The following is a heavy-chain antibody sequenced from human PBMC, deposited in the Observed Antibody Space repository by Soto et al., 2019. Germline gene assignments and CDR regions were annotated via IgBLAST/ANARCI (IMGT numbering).Heavy chain of an antibody. V-gene: IGHV3-23*01. CDR3: VKAWGVFDP. Sequence: VGPLSLSFQPFGFPFSSYAMSGFRQAPGKGPEWVSSFSGSDDTTHYADSVKGRLTMSPDKSKNTLYLQMNSLRADDTAVYYCVKAWGVFDPWGQGTLGTVAS. J-gene: IGHJ5*02. CDR1: GFPFSSYA. CDR2: FSGSDDTT. D-gene: IGHD3-16*01.